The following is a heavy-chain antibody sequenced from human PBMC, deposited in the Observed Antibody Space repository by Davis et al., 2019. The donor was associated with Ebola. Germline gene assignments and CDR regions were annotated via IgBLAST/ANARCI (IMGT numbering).Heavy chain of an antibody. CDR1: GGSISSGTYY. Sequence: SESLSLTCSVSGGSISSGTYYWGWVRQPPGKGLEWIGAIYYNGRTYYKSSLEGRVTISLDTSKNQFFLKLRSVTAADTAVYFCARLSGLFSSSSGALYFDLWGRGTLVSVSS. CDR2: IYYNGRT. D-gene: IGHD6-6*01. J-gene: IGHJ2*01. V-gene: IGHV4-39*07. CDR3: ARLSGLFSSSSGALYFDL.